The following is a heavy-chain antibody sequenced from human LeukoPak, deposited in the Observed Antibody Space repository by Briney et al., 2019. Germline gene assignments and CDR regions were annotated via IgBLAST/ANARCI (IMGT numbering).Heavy chain of an antibody. CDR3: ARDPRTVQI. D-gene: IGHD1-1*01. CDR1: GFTFSSYA. J-gene: IGHJ4*02. V-gene: IGHV3-64*01. CDR2: ISSNGGST. Sequence: SGGSLRLSCAASGFTFSSYAMHWVRQAPGKGLEYVSAISSNGGSTYYANSVKGRFTISRDNSKNTLYLQMDSLRVEDTAIYYCARDPRTVQIWGQGTLVTVSS.